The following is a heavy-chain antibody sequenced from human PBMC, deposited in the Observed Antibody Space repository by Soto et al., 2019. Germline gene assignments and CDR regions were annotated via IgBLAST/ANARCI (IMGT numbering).Heavy chain of an antibody. J-gene: IGHJ3*02. CDR2: ISGSGGST. Sequence: PGGSLRLSCAASGFTFSSYAMSWVRQAPGKGLEWVSAISGSGGSTYYADSVKGRFTISRDNSKNTLYLQMNSLRAEDTAVYYCARGSTGRQWLAQTSAFDIWGQGTMVTVSS. D-gene: IGHD6-19*01. CDR3: ARGSTGRQWLAQTSAFDI. CDR1: GFTFSSYA. V-gene: IGHV3-23*01.